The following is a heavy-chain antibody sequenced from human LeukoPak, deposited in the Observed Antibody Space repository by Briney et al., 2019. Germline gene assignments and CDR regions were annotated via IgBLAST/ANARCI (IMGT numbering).Heavy chain of an antibody. CDR1: GYTFTGYY. D-gene: IGHD3-22*01. Sequence: GASVKVSCKASGYTFTGYYMHWVRQAPGQGLEWMGWINPNSGGTNYAQKFQGRVTMTRDTSISTAYMEPSRLRSDDTAVYYCARDVNDYYDSSGTVDWGQGTLVTVSS. J-gene: IGHJ4*02. CDR3: ARDVNDYYDSSGTVD. V-gene: IGHV1-2*02. CDR2: INPNSGGT.